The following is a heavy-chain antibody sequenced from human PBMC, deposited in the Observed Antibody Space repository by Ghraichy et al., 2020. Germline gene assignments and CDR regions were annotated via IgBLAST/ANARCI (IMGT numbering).Heavy chain of an antibody. CDR2: INPNSGGT. D-gene: IGHD6-19*01. Sequence: ASVKVSCKASGYTFTGYYMHWVRQAPGQGLEWMGRINPNSGGTNYAQKFQGRVTMTRDTSISTAYIELSRLRSDDTAVYYCARLGWSGPGIAVAGTFDAFDIWGQGTMVTVSS. V-gene: IGHV1-2*06. CDR1: GYTFTGYY. CDR3: ARLGWSGPGIAVAGTFDAFDI. J-gene: IGHJ3*02.